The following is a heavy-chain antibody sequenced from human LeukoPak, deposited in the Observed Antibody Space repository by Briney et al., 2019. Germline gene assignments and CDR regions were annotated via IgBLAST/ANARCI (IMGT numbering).Heavy chain of an antibody. Sequence: PGGSLRLSWAASGFTFSSYWMHWVRKGPGKGLVGVSRINSDGSSTRYADSVKGRFTISRDNAKNTLYLQMNSLRAEDTAVYYCARGSYSHYGMDVWGQGTTVTVSS. D-gene: IGHD1-26*01. V-gene: IGHV3-74*01. CDR1: GFTFSSYW. CDR3: ARGSYSHYGMDV. J-gene: IGHJ6*02. CDR2: INSDGSST.